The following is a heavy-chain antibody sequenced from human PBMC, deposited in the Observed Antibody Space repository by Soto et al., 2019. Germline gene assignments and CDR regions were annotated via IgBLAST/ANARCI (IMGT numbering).Heavy chain of an antibody. D-gene: IGHD2-8*02. V-gene: IGHV3-33*01. CDR3: ARSVDCTGTSCHLHCPFDV. Sequence: GGSLRLSCAASGFTFSLYAIHWVRQAPGQGLEWVAAIWGDGSDKKYADSVKGRFTVSTDNSKNTLYLQMSSLRDEDTAVYFCARSVDCTGTSCHLHCPFDVWGPGTLVTVSS. J-gene: IGHJ4*02. CDR1: GFTFSLYA. CDR2: IWGDGSDK.